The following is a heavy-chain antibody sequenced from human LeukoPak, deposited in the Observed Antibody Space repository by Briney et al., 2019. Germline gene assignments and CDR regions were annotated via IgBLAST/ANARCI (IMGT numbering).Heavy chain of an antibody. V-gene: IGHV3-7*04. CDR2: INEDGSRK. J-gene: IGHJ4*02. Sequence: GGSLRLSRVGSGFTLSNYWINWVRQAPGKGLEWVGNINEDGSRKNYADSVKGRFTISRDNSKNSLYLQMDSLRAEDTALYCCAGGYYAGYWGQGTQVTVSS. D-gene: IGHD2-2*01. CDR3: AGGYYAGY. CDR1: GFTLSNYW.